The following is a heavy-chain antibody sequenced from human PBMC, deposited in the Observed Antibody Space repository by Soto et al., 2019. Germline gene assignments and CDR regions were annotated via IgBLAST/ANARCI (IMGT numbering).Heavy chain of an antibody. CDR2: INPNSGGT. CDR3: AMDSGVLPAAYYYYFAMAG. J-gene: IGHJ6*02. V-gene: IGHV1-2*02. D-gene: IGHD2-2*01. CDR1: GYTFTGYY. Sequence: SVQVSCTSSGYTFTGYYMHWVRQAPGQGLEWMGWINPNSGGTNYAQKFQGRVTMTRDTSISTAYMELSRLRSDDTAVYYCAMDSGVLPAAYYYYFAMAGRGEGAKVTFAS.